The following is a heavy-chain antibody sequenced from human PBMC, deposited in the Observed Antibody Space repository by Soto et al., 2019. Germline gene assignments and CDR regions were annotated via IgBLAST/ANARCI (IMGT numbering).Heavy chain of an antibody. CDR2: IIPVVGAP. V-gene: IGHV1-69*01. CDR3: ARDREPDYDFWTGFPL. Sequence: QVQLVQSGAEVKKPGSSVKISCKTSGGTFFNYAINWVRQAPGQGLEWMGGIIPVVGAPNYAQNFQGRVTITADESTSTAYMELSSLRSEDTAVYFCARDREPDYDFWTGFPLWGQGTLVTVSS. D-gene: IGHD3-3*01. CDR1: GGTFFNYA. J-gene: IGHJ4*02.